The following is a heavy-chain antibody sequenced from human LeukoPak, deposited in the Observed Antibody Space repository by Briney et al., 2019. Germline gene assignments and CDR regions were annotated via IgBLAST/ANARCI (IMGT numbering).Heavy chain of an antibody. V-gene: IGHV3-23*01. Sequence: EGSLRLSCAASGFTFSSYAMSWVRQAPGKGLEWVSAISGSGGSTYYADSVKGRFTISRDISKNTLYLQMNSLRAEDTAVYYCARGPYYRPFDYWGQGTLVTVSS. CDR1: GFTFSSYA. CDR2: ISGSGGST. CDR3: ARGPYYRPFDY. J-gene: IGHJ4*02. D-gene: IGHD3-22*01.